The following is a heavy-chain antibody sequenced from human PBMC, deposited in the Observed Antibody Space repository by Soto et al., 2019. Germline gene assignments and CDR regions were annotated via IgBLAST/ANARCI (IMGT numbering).Heavy chain of an antibody. CDR3: TTKYGVRLLYGMDV. V-gene: IGHV3-15*07. D-gene: IGHD4-17*01. CDR2: IKSKTDGGTT. Sequence: EVQLVESGGGLVKPGGSLRLSCAASGFTFSNAWMNWVRQAPGKGLEWVGRIKSKTDGGTTDYAAPVKGRFTISRDDSKNTLYLQMNSQKTEDTAVYYCTTKYGVRLLYGMDVWGQGTTVTVSS. J-gene: IGHJ6*02. CDR1: GFTFSNAW.